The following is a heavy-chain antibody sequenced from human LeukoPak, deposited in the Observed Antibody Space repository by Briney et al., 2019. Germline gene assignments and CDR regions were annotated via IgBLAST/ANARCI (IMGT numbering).Heavy chain of an antibody. V-gene: IGHV3-53*01. Sequence: PGGSLTLSCAASGFTVSSNYMSWVRQAPGKGLEWVSLINSGGSTFYADSVKGRFTISRDNSRNALFLQMNSLRAEDTAVYYCTAMGNDGFDIWGRGTMVTDSS. J-gene: IGHJ3*02. CDR3: TAMGNDGFDI. CDR1: GFTVSSNY. CDR2: INSGGST. D-gene: IGHD1-1*01.